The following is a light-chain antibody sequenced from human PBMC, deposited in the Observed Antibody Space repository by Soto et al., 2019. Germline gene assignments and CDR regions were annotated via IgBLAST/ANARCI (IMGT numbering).Light chain of an antibody. V-gene: IGKV3-11*01. CDR2: GAF. CDR3: QQRNIWPTVT. J-gene: IGKJ5*01. Sequence: IVLTQSAATLSLSPGESATPSCRASPSVTNYLAWYQQKPCQAHRLLIYGAFNRATGIPARFSGSGSGTDFTLTISSLEPEDFAVYYCQQRNIWPTVTCGQGTRRDIK. CDR1: PSVTNY.